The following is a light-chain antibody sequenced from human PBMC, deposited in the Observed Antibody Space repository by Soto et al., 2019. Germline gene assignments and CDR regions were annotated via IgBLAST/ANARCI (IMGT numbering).Light chain of an antibody. Sequence: QSVLTQPASVSGSPGQSITISCTGTSSDVGGYNYVSWFQQHPDKVPKLIIYEVRNRPSGVSSRFSGSKSGNTASLTISGLQAEDEADYYCSSYTSTSAWVFGGGTKLTVL. CDR3: SSYTSTSAWV. CDR1: SSDVGGYNY. J-gene: IGLJ3*02. CDR2: EVR. V-gene: IGLV2-14*01.